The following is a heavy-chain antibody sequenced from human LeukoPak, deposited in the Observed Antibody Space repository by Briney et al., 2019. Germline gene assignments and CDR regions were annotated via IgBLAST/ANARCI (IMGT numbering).Heavy chain of an antibody. D-gene: IGHD2-8*01. V-gene: IGHV4-59*01. Sequence: SETLSLTCTVSGGSISSYYWSWIRQPPGKGLEWIGYIYYSGSTNYNPSLKSRVTISVDTSKNQFSLKLSSVTAADTAAYYCARIGYCTNGVCSDYFDYWGQGTLVTVSS. CDR3: ARIGYCTNGVCSDYFDY. CDR1: GGSISSYY. J-gene: IGHJ4*02. CDR2: IYYSGST.